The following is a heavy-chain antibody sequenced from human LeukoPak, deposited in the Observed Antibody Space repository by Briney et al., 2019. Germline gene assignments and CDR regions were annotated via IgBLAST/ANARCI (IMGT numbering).Heavy chain of an antibody. D-gene: IGHD1-1*01. CDR2: IYSGGST. Sequence: GGSLRVSCAASEFTVSSNYMSWVRQAPGKGLEWVSSIYSGGSTYYADSVKGRFTISRDSSKNTLYLQMSSLRAEDTAVYYCARGHNWNDRGAFDIWGQGTMVTVSS. CDR3: ARGHNWNDRGAFDI. J-gene: IGHJ3*02. CDR1: EFTVSSNY. V-gene: IGHV3-53*01.